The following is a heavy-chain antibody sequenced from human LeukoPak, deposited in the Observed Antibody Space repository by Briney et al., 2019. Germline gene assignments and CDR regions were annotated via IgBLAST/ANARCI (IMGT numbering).Heavy chain of an antibody. CDR3: ARSAVTTQLDY. J-gene: IGHJ4*02. V-gene: IGHV4-59*01. D-gene: IGHD4-17*01. Sequence: WSWXXQXXGKGLEWIGYIIYSGTTKYNPSLKSRVTISLDTSTNQFSLKVTSVTAADTAVYYCARSAVTTQLDYWGQGTLVTVSS. CDR2: IIYSGTT.